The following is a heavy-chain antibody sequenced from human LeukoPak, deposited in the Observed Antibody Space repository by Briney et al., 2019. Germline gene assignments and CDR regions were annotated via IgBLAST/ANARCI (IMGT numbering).Heavy chain of an antibody. V-gene: IGHV3-23*01. CDR1: GFTFSNYA. D-gene: IGHD6-19*01. CDR3: AARPVADNPAPFEY. CDR2: ITGSGSRT. Sequence: PGGSLRLSCAASGFTFSNYAMTWVRQPPGKGLECVSSITGSGSRTYYADSVKGRFTISRDSSKNTLFLQMNSLRADDTAVYYCAARPVADNPAPFEYWGQGTLVTVSS. J-gene: IGHJ4*02.